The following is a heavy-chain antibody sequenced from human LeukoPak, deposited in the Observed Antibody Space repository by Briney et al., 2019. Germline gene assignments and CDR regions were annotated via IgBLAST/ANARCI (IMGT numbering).Heavy chain of an antibody. D-gene: IGHD2-2*01. CDR2: FDPEDGET. Sequence: ASVKVSCKVSGYTLTELSMHWVRQAPGKGLEWMGGFDPEDGETIYAQKFQGRVTMTEDTSTDTAYMELSSLRSEDTAVYCCATVARAVPAAGVYWFDPWGQGTLVTVSS. CDR1: GYTLTELS. V-gene: IGHV1-24*01. J-gene: IGHJ5*02. CDR3: ATVARAVPAAGVYWFDP.